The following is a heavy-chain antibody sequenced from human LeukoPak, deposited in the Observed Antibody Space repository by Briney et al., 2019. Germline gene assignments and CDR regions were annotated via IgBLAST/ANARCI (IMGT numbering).Heavy chain of an antibody. D-gene: IGHD3-22*01. J-gene: IGHJ4*02. Sequence: SETLSLTCTVSGGSIRSYYWSWIRQPPGKGLEWIGYIYYSGSTNYNPSLKSRVTISVDTSKNQFSLKLSSVTAADTAVYYCARHKYYYDSSGYYTFDYWGQGTLVTVSS. CDR2: IYYSGST. V-gene: IGHV4-59*01. CDR3: ARHKYYYDSSGYYTFDY. CDR1: GGSIRSYY.